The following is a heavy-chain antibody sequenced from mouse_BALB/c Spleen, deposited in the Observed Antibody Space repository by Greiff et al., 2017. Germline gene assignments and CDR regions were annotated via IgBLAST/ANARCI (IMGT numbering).Heavy chain of an antibody. CDR1: GYSITSDYA. CDR3: ARKENWVYAMDY. Sequence: DVQLQESGPGLVKPSQSLSLTCTVTGYSITSDYAWNWIRQFPGNKLEWMGYISYSGSTSYNPSLKSRISITRDTSKNQFFLQLNSVTTEDTATYYCARKENWVYAMDYWGQGTSVTVSS. D-gene: IGHD4-1*01. V-gene: IGHV3-2*02. CDR2: ISYSGST. J-gene: IGHJ4*01.